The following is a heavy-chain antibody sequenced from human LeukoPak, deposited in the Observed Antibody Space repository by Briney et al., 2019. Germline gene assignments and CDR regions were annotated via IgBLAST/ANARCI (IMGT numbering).Heavy chain of an antibody. D-gene: IGHD4-11*01. V-gene: IGHV3-30-3*01. Sequence: GRSLRLSCAASGFTFSSYAMHWVRQAPGKGLEWVAVISYDGSNKYYADSVKGRFTISRDNSKNTLYLQMNSLRAEDTAVYYCARETTGLYYGMDVWGQGTTVTVSS. CDR2: ISYDGSNK. CDR3: ARETTGLYYGMDV. J-gene: IGHJ6*02. CDR1: GFTFSSYA.